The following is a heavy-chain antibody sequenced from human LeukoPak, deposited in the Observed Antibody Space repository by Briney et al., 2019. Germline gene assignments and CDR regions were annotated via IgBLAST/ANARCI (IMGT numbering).Heavy chain of an antibody. CDR3: ATGSPVGATILPDRDAFDI. J-gene: IGHJ3*02. Sequence: ASVKVSCKVSGYTLTELSMHWVRQAPGKGLEWMGGFDPEDGETIYAQKFQGRVTMTEDTSTDTAYMELSSLRSEDTAVYYCATGSPVGATILPDRDAFDIWGQGTMVTVSS. CDR2: FDPEDGET. CDR1: GYTLTELS. V-gene: IGHV1-24*01. D-gene: IGHD1-26*01.